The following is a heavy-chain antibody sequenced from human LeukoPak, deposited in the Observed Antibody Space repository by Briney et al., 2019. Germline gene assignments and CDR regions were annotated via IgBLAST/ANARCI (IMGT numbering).Heavy chain of an antibody. Sequence: ASVKVSCKASGYTFTSYGISWLRQAPGQGLEWMGWISAYNGNTNYAQKLQGRVTMTTDTSTSTAYMELRSLRSDDTAVYYCARDLKNCTNGVCPYYFDYWGQGTLVTVSS. D-gene: IGHD2-8*01. CDR3: ARDLKNCTNGVCPYYFDY. CDR1: GYTFTSYG. J-gene: IGHJ4*02. CDR2: ISAYNGNT. V-gene: IGHV1-18*01.